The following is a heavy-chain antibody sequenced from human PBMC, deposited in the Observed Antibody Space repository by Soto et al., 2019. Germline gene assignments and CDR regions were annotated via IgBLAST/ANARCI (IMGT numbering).Heavy chain of an antibody. CDR1: GGSVSSGSYY. Sequence: SETLSLTCTVSGGSVSSGSYYWSWIRQPAEKGLEWIGRISATGTTTYIPSLKSRITLSVDTSKNEFSLNLKFVTAADTAVYFGASDQSGAAECWGQGSLVTVSS. V-gene: IGHV4-61*02. CDR2: ISATGTT. CDR3: ASDQSGAAEC. J-gene: IGHJ4*03. D-gene: IGHD7-27*01.